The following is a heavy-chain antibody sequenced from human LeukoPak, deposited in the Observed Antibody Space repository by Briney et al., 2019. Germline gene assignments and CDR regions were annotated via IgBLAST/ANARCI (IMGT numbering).Heavy chain of an antibody. Sequence: TGGSLRLSCAASGFTFSSYAMSWVRQAPGKGLEWVSAISGSGGSTYYADSVKGRFTISRDNSKNTLYLQMNSLRAEDTAVYYCAKDLPPGIAVAVMPYWGQGTLVTVSS. CDR3: AKDLPPGIAVAVMPY. D-gene: IGHD6-19*01. CDR2: ISGSGGST. J-gene: IGHJ4*02. V-gene: IGHV3-23*01. CDR1: GFTFSSYA.